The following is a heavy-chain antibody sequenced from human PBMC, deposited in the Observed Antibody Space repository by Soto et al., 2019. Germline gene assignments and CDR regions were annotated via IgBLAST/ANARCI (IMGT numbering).Heavy chain of an antibody. Sequence: EVQLLESGGGLVQPGGSLRLSCAASGFTFSSYAMSWVRQAPGKGLEWVSAISGSGGSTYYSYSGKCRFTISRDNSKNTLYLQMNSLRAEDQDVYYCEKDFVMASTMIVVAPYYYGMHVWGQGPTVAVSS. D-gene: IGHD3-22*01. CDR2: ISGSGGST. J-gene: IGHJ6*02. V-gene: IGHV3-23*01. CDR3: EKDFVMASTMIVVAPYYYGMHV. CDR1: GFTFSSYA.